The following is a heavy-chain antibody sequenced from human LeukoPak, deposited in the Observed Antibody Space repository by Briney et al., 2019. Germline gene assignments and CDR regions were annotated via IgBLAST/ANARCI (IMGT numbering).Heavy chain of an antibody. CDR1: GGSISSGSYF. D-gene: IGHD6-13*01. J-gene: IGHJ4*02. CDR3: ARGGAAAGHPFDY. CDR2: IYTSGST. V-gene: IGHV4-61*02. Sequence: PSQTLSLTCTVSGGSISSGSYFWSWIRQPAGKGLEWIGRIYTSGSTNYNPSLKSRVTISVDTSKNQFSLKLSSVTAADTAVYYCARGGAAAGHPFDYWGQGTLVTVSS.